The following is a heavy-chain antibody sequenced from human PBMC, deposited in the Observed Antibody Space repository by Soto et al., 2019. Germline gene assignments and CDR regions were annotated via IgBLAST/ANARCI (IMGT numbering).Heavy chain of an antibody. CDR1: GFTFSSYG. J-gene: IGHJ4*02. D-gene: IGHD2-15*01. V-gene: IGHV3-30*18. CDR2: ISYDGSNK. CDR3: AKLSVVVAATLGDY. Sequence: QVQLVESGGGVVQPGRSLRLSCAASGFTFSSYGMHWVRQAPGKGLEWVAVISYDGSNKYYADSVKGRFTISRDNSKNTLYLQMNSLRAEDTAVYYCAKLSVVVAATLGDYWGQGTLVTVSS.